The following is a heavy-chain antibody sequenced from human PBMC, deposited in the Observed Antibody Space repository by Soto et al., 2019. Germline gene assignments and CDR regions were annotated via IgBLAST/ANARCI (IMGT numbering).Heavy chain of an antibody. Sequence: PGGSLRLSCAASGFTFSSYGMHWVRQAPGKGLEWVAVIWYDGSNKYYAVSVKGRFTISRDNSKNTLYLQMNSLRAEDTAVYYCAREYGSGSYNTRASSFDYWGQGTLVTVSS. CDR3: AREYGSGSYNTRASSFDY. D-gene: IGHD3-10*01. CDR1: GFTFSSYG. V-gene: IGHV3-33*01. CDR2: IWYDGSNK. J-gene: IGHJ4*02.